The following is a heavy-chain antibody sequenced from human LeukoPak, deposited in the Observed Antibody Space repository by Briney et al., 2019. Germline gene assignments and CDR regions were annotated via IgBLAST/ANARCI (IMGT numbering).Heavy chain of an antibody. V-gene: IGHV3-23*01. D-gene: IGHD3-16*01. J-gene: IGHJ6*03. Sequence: PGGSLRLSCAASGFTFTSYAMSWVRQAPGKGLEWVSGISRSGGSTNYADSVKGRFTISRDNSKNTLYLQMNSLRAEDTAVYYCAKSAYVLYYYMDVWGKGTTVTVSS. CDR3: AKSAYVLYYYMDV. CDR1: GFTFTSYA. CDR2: ISRSGGST.